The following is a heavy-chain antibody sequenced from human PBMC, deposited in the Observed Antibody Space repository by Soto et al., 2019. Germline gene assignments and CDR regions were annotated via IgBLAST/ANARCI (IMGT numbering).Heavy chain of an antibody. CDR2: IYPNGSNT. CDR1: GYSFNNYW. Sequence: GESLKISRKCSGYSFNNYWIAWVRQMPGKGLDYMGTIYPNGSNTRYSPSFQGQVTISADTSNNTAFLQMNGLKASDTAIYYCARQARIYVTSVTPPQDYYSCFDVWGQGSTVTVSS. J-gene: IGHJ6*02. V-gene: IGHV5-51*01. CDR3: ARQARIYVTSVTPPQDYYSCFDV. D-gene: IGHD2-2*01.